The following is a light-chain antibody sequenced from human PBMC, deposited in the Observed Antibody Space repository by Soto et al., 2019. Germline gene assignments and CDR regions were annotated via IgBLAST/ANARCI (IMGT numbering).Light chain of an antibody. CDR3: SAYTGSSTYVV. J-gene: IGLJ2*01. V-gene: IGLV2-14*01. CDR2: DVS. CDR1: SCDVGGYNY. Sequence: QSALTQPASVSGSPGQSITISCTGTSCDVGGYNYVCWYQQHPGKAPKLMIYDVSTRPSGVSHRFSGSKSGNTASLTISGLQAEDEADYYCSAYTGSSTYVVFGGGTKLTVL.